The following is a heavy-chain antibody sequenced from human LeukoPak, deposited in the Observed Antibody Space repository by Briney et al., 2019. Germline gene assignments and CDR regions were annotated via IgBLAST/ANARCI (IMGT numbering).Heavy chain of an antibody. CDR1: GGSIVSHY. CDR2: FYASGTT. D-gene: IGHD3-10*01. Sequence: SETLSLICTVSGGSIVSHYWNWIRQPAGRGLEWIGRFYASGTTNTSPSLKSRVTMSVDTSKNQFSLKLSSVTAADTAVYYCARVSLVRGAPDYYFDYWGQGTLVTVSS. CDR3: ARVSLVRGAPDYYFDY. J-gene: IGHJ4*02. V-gene: IGHV4-4*07.